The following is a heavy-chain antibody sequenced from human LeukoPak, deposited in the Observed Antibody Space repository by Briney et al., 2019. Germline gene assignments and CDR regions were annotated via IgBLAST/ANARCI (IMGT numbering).Heavy chain of an antibody. CDR3: ARDPGSYYYDRRAFDI. CDR1: GDSISSDYYL. CDR2: IYSSGSP. J-gene: IGHJ3*02. D-gene: IGHD3-22*01. Sequence: SETLSLTCTVSGDSISSDYYLWAWIRQPPGKGLEWIGNIYSSGSPYYNPSLQSRVTISVDTSKNQFSLKLSSVTAADTAVYYCARDPGSYYYDRRAFDIWGQGTMVTVSS. V-gene: IGHV4-39*07.